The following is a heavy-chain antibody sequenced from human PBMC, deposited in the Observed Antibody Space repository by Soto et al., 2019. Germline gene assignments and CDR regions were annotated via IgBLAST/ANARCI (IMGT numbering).Heavy chain of an antibody. V-gene: IGHV1-2*02. CDR1: GYTFTGYY. J-gene: IGHJ4*02. CDR3: ARDLAKGGGSAGFDY. D-gene: IGHD2-15*01. Sequence: QVQLVQSGAEVKKPGASVKVSCKASGYTFTGYYIHWVRQAPGQGLEWMGWINPNSGGTKYPQKFQGRVTMTRDMSISTVYMSLTGLKSDDTAVYFCARDLAKGGGSAGFDYWGQGTLVAVSS. CDR2: INPNSGGT.